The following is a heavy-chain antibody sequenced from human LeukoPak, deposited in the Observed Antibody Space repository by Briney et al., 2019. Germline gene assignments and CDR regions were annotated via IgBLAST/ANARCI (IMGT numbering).Heavy chain of an antibody. CDR1: GFTFSNAW. Sequence: PGGSLRLSCAASGFTFSNAWMSWVRQAPGKGLEWVGRIKSKTDGGTTDYAAPVKGRFTISRDDSKNTLYLQMNSLKTEDTAVYYCTTAAPYSSSWYLRSPAEYFQHWGQGTVVTVSS. CDR2: IKSKTDGGTT. V-gene: IGHV3-15*01. CDR3: TTAAPYSSSWYLRSPAEYFQH. D-gene: IGHD6-13*01. J-gene: IGHJ1*01.